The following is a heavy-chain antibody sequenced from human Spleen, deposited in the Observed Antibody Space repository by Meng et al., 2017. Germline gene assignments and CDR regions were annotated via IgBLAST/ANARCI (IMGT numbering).Heavy chain of an antibody. Sequence: LSLTCAASGFTFSSYAMNWVRQAPGKGLEWVSYISRSGSTIYYSDSVKGRFTISRDNAKNSLYLQMNSLRAEDTAVYYCARGMTSGYSYGDYYYGMDVWGQGTTVTVSS. V-gene: IGHV3-48*04. CDR2: ISRSGSTI. J-gene: IGHJ6*02. CDR1: GFTFSSYA. D-gene: IGHD5-18*01. CDR3: ARGMTSGYSYGDYYYGMDV.